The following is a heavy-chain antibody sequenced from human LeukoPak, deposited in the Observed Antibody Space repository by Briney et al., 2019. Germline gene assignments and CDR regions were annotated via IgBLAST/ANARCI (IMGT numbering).Heavy chain of an antibody. J-gene: IGHJ4*02. CDR1: GFTFDDYA. CDR2: ISWNSGSL. D-gene: IGHD6-13*01. V-gene: IGHV3-9*01. CDR3: AKDMSSSWYGVAY. Sequence: GGSLRLSCAASGFTFDDYAMHWVRQAPGKGLEWVSGISWNSGSLGYADSVKGRFTISRDNAKNSLYLQMDSLRAEDTALYYCAKDMSSSWYGVAYWGQGTLVTVSS.